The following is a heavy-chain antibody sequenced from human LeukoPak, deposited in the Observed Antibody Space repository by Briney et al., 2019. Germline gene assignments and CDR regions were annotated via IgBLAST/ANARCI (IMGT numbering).Heavy chain of an antibody. J-gene: IGHJ5*02. CDR1: GFTFSSYG. CDR2: ISGSGGST. D-gene: IGHD6-13*01. Sequence: PGGSLRLSCAASGFTFSSYGMSWVRQAPGKGLEWVSAISGSGGSTYYADSVKGRFTISRDNSKNTLYLQMNSLRAEDTAVYYCAKDLYSSSWYDWFDPWGQGTLVTVSS. V-gene: IGHV3-23*01. CDR3: AKDLYSSSWYDWFDP.